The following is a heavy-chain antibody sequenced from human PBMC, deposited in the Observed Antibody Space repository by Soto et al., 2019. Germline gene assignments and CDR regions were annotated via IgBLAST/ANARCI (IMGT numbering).Heavy chain of an antibody. D-gene: IGHD2-2*01. CDR1: GGTFSSYA. CDR3: ARERFEGDCSSTSCYRRLDP. V-gene: IGHV1-69*13. Sequence: ASVEVSCKXSGGTFSSYAISWVRQAPGQGLEWMGGIIPIFGTANYAQKFQGRVTITADESTSTAYMELSSLRSEDTAVYYCARERFEGDCSSTSCYRRLDPWGQGTLVTVSS. J-gene: IGHJ5*02. CDR2: IIPIFGTA.